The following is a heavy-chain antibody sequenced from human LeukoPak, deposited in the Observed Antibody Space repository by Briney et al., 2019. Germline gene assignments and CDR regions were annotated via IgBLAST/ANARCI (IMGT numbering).Heavy chain of an antibody. CDR3: ASRFWSGPYYMDV. Sequence: SETLSLTCTVSDGSISTYYWSWIRQPPGKGLEWIGYIYYSGSTNYNPSLKSRVTISVDTSKNQFSLKLSSVTAADTAVYYCASRFWSGPYYMDVWGKGTTVTVSS. J-gene: IGHJ6*03. V-gene: IGHV4-59*08. D-gene: IGHD3-3*01. CDR2: IYYSGST. CDR1: DGSISTYY.